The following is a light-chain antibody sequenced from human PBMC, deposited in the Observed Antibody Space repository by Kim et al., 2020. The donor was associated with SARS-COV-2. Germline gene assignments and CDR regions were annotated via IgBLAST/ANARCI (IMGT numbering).Light chain of an antibody. CDR2: GAS. CDR1: QGISNY. CDR3: QKYNSAPLT. J-gene: IGKJ4*01. V-gene: IGKV1-27*01. Sequence: DIQMTQSPSSLSASIGDRVTLTCRASQGISNYLAWYQQKPGKVPKLLISGASTLRSGDPSRFSGSGSGTDFTLTISNLQPEDVATYYCQKYNSAPLTFGGGTKVEI.